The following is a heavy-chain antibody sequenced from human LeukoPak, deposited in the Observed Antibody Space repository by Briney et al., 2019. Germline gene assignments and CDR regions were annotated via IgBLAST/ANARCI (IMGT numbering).Heavy chain of an antibody. CDR1: GFTFRDAW. D-gene: IGHD4-11*01. Sequence: GGSLRLSCAASGFTFRDAWMSWVRQAPGEGLEWVGRIKSKADGGTTDYAAPVKGRFTISRDDSKSTLYLQVNSLKSEDTAVYYCSSYRDWGQGTRVTVSS. CDR3: SSYRD. CDR2: IKSKADGGTT. J-gene: IGHJ4*02. V-gene: IGHV3-15*01.